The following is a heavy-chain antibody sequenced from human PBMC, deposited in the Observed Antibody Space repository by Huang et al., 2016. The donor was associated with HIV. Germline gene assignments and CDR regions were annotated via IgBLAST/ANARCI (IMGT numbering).Heavy chain of an antibody. CDR1: GFSISSYW. J-gene: IGHJ4*02. CDR2: SNSDGSST. Sequence: EVQLVESGGGLVQPGGSLRLSCAASGFSISSYWMHWVRQDPGKGLVWVSRSNSDGSSTSYADSVKGRFTISRDNAKNTLYLQMNSLRAEDTAVYYCARDPRIQSWLNFFDYWGQGTLVSVSS. CDR3: ARDPRIQSWLNFFDY. V-gene: IGHV3-74*01. D-gene: IGHD3-22*01.